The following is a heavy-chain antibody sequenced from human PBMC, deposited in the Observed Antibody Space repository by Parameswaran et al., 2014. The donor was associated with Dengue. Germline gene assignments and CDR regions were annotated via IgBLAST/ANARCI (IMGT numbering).Heavy chain of an antibody. CDR3: ASRRFDLYDILTGDAFDI. J-gene: IGHJ3*02. D-gene: IGHD3-9*01. CDR2: INTNTGNP. Sequence: WVRQAPGQGLEWMGWINTNTGNPTYAQGFTGRFVFSLDTSVSTAYLQISSLKAEDTAVYYCASRRFDLYDILTGDAFDIWGQGTMVTVSS. V-gene: IGHV7-4-1*02.